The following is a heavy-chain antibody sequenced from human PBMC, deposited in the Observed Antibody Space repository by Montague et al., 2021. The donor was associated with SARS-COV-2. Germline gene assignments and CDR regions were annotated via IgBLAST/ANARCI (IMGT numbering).Heavy chain of an antibody. CDR2: ISAYNGNT. D-gene: IGHD6-19*01. Sequence: SVKVSCKASGYTFTSYGISWVRQAPGQGLEWMGWISAYNGNTNYAQKLQGRVTVTTDTSTSTAYMELRSLRSDDTAVYYCASPPYSSGWLGDDYWGQGTLVTVSS. CDR1: GYTFTSYG. CDR3: ASPPYSSGWLGDDY. V-gene: IGHV1-18*01. J-gene: IGHJ4*02.